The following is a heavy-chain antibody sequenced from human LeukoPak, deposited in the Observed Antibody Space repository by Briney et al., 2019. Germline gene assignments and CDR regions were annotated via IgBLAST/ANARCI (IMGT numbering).Heavy chain of an antibody. V-gene: IGHV3-74*03. Sequence: GGSLRLSCGASGFTFSSYWMHWVRQAPGKGLVWVSSMSTDGSSTTYAESVRGRFTISRDNAKNTLYLQMNSLRAEDTAVYYCARDHYDSSGYSFFDYWGQGTLVTVSS. CDR1: GFTFSSYW. D-gene: IGHD3-22*01. J-gene: IGHJ4*02. CDR2: MSTDGSST. CDR3: ARDHYDSSGYSFFDY.